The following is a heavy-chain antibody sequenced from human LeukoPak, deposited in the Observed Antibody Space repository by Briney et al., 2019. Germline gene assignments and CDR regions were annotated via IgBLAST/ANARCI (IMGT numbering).Heavy chain of an antibody. V-gene: IGHV3-23*01. J-gene: IGHJ4*02. CDR1: GFTFSSYA. CDR3: AKELGYCSSTSCYRGLANPFDY. Sequence: PGGSLRLSCAASGFTFSSYAMSWVRQAPGKGLEWVSAISGSGGSTYYADSVKGRFTISRDNSKNTLYLQMNSLRAEDTAVYYCAKELGYCSSTSCYRGLANPFDYWGQGTLVTVSS. D-gene: IGHD2-2*02. CDR2: ISGSGGST.